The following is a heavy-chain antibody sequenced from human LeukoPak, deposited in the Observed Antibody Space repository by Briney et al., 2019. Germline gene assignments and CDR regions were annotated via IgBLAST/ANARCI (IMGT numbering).Heavy chain of an antibody. J-gene: IGHJ4*02. CDR1: GFTYSSYG. V-gene: IGHV3-21*01. CDR2: ISGSAYNT. Sequence: GGSLRLSCAASGFTYSSYGMSWVRQAPGKGLEWVSTISGSAYNTYYADSVKGRFTISRDNAKNSLYLQMNSLRAEDTAVYYCARDPPYGGNDYWGQGTLVTVSS. D-gene: IGHD4-23*01. CDR3: ARDPPYGGNDY.